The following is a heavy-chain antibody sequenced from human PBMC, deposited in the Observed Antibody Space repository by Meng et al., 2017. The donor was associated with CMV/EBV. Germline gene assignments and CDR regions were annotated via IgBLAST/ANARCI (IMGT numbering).Heavy chain of an antibody. CDR2: ISSSSSYI. CDR3: ARSYYGSGTFDY. D-gene: IGHD3-10*01. V-gene: IGHV3-21*01. Sequence: GESLKISCAASGFTFSSYSMNWVRQAPGKGLEWVSSISSSSSYIYYADSVKGRFTISRDNAKNSLYLQMNSLRAEDTAVYYCARSYYGSGTFDYWGQGTPVTVSS. CDR1: GFTFSSYS. J-gene: IGHJ4*02.